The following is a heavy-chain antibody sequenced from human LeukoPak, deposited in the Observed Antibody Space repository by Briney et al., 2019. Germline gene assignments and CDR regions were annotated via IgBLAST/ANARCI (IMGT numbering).Heavy chain of an antibody. V-gene: IGHV4-59*08. J-gene: IGHJ4*02. D-gene: IGHD6-19*01. CDR1: GGSISSYY. Sequence: SETLSLTCTVSGGSISSYYWNWVRQPPGKGREWIGYIYDSGTTNYNPSLKSRVTISVDTSKNQISLKLTSVTAADTAVYYCARGRDSGWYGELGYWGQGTLGTVSS. CDR2: IYDSGTT. CDR3: ARGRDSGWYGELGY.